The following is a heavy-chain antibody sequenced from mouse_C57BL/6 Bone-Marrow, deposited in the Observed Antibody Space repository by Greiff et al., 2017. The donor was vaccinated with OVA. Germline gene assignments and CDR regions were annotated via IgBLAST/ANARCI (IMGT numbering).Heavy chain of an antibody. CDR1: GYTFTSYW. CDR2: IHPNSGST. J-gene: IGHJ2*01. D-gene: IGHD2-2*01. V-gene: IGHV1-64*01. Sequence: QVQLQQPGAELVKPGASVKLSCKASGYTFTSYWMHWVKQRPGQGLEWIGMIHPNSGSTNYNEKFKSKATLTVDKSSSTAYMQLSILTSEDAAVYYCARRHMVTGVDYWGQGTTLTVSS. CDR3: ARRHMVTGVDY.